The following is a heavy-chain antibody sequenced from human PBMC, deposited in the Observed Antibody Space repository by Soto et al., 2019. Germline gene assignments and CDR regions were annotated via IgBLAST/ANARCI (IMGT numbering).Heavy chain of an antibody. V-gene: IGHV3-33*01. CDR1: GFIFSSFG. CDR3: AREGLSGSQPELDS. D-gene: IGHD1-26*01. CDR2: MWFDETNK. Sequence: GGSLRLSCAASGFIFSSFGMHWVRQAPGKGLEWVAVMWFDETNKFYADSVKGRFIISRDNSENLLYLQMNSLRVEDTAVYYCAREGLSGSQPELDSWGQGTLVTVS. J-gene: IGHJ4*02.